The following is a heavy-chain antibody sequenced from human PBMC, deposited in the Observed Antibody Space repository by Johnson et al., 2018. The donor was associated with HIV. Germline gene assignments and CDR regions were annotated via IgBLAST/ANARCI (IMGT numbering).Heavy chain of an antibody. CDR2: INQDGSER. J-gene: IGHJ3*02. CDR1: GYTFSNYW. Sequence: VQLVESGGGLVQPGGSLRLSCVVSGYTFSNYWMSWVRQAPGKGLEWVANINQDGSERYYVDSVKGRFTISRDNAKKFLYLQMTSLRAEDTALYYCAKGLGWELLTHDAFDIWGQGTMVTVSS. CDR3: AKGLGWELLTHDAFDI. V-gene: IGHV3-7*05. D-gene: IGHD1-26*01.